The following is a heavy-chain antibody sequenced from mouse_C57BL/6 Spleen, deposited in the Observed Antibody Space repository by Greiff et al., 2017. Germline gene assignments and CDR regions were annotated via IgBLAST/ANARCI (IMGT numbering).Heavy chain of an antibody. Sequence: EVKLVESGGGLVQPGGSLKLSCAASGFTFSDYYMYWVRQTPEKRLEWVAYISNGGGSTYYPDTVKGRFTISRDNAKNTLYLQMSRLKSEDTAMYYCARREFYYSYFDYWGQGTTLTVSS. J-gene: IGHJ2*01. CDR3: ARREFYYSYFDY. CDR1: GFTFSDYY. CDR2: ISNGGGST. D-gene: IGHD1-1*01. V-gene: IGHV5-12*01.